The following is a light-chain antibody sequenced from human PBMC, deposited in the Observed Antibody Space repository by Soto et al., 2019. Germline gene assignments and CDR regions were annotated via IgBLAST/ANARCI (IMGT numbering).Light chain of an antibody. Sequence: QSVLTQPPSVSGAPGQRGTISCTGSSSNIAAGYDVHWYQQLPGTAPKLLIYGNSNRPSGVPDRFSGSKSGTSASLAITGLQAEDEADYYCQSYDSSLSGSRVFGGGTKLTVL. V-gene: IGLV1-40*01. CDR3: QSYDSSLSGSRV. CDR1: SSNIAAGYD. CDR2: GNS. J-gene: IGLJ2*01.